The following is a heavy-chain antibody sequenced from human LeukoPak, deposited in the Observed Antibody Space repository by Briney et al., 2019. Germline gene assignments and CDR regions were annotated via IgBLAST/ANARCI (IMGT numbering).Heavy chain of an antibody. CDR2: IFQSGST. D-gene: IGHD1-26*01. Sequence: KPSETLSLTCTVSGVSFISVSRDDYYWGWVRQSPGWGLEWIGSIFQSGSTYCNPSLKSRVTISADPSKTQFSLKLSSATAAGTAMYYCARRAYSGFDWWGQGTLVTVTS. V-gene: IGHV4-39*01. CDR3: ARRAYSGFDW. J-gene: IGHJ4*02. CDR1: GVSFISVSRDDYY.